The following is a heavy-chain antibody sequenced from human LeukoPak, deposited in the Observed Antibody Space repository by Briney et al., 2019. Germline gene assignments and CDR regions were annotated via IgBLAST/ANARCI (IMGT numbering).Heavy chain of an antibody. CDR1: GGSISSYY. V-gene: IGHV4-59*01. Sequence: PSETLSLTCTVSGGSISSYYWSWIRQPPGKGLEWIGYIYYSGSTNYNPSLKSRVTISVDTSKNQFSLKLSSVTAADTAVYYCARARRVPFTMIVVVDAFDIWGQGTMVTVSS. CDR3: ARARRVPFTMIVVVDAFDI. CDR2: IYYSGST. J-gene: IGHJ3*02. D-gene: IGHD3-22*01.